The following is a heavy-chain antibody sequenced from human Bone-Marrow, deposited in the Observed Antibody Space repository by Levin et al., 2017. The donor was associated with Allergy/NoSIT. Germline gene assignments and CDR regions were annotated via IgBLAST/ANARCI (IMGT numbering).Heavy chain of an antibody. V-gene: IGHV1-46*01. Sequence: ASVKVSCKASGYTFTSYYMHWVRQAPGQGLEWMGTINPSGGSTSYAQKFRGRVTMTRDTSTSTVYMDLSRLRFEDTAGYYCARGSLLTSGTYLDWFDPWGQGTLVTVSS. CDR2: INPSGGST. J-gene: IGHJ5*02. D-gene: IGHD3-10*01. CDR3: ARGSLLTSGTYLDWFDP. CDR1: GYTFTSYY.